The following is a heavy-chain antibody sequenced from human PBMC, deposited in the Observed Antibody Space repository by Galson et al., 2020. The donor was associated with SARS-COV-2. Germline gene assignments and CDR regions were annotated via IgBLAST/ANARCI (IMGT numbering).Heavy chain of an antibody. Sequence: GGSLRLSCAASGFTFSNAWMSWVRQAPGKGLEWVGRIKSKTDGGTTDYAAPVKGRFTISRDDSKNTLYLQMNSLKTEDTAVYYCTTDTISRGWFEAFDYWGQGTLVTVSS. CDR1: GFTFSNAW. CDR2: IKSKTDGGTT. CDR3: TTDTISRGWFEAFDY. J-gene: IGHJ4*02. D-gene: IGHD6-19*01. V-gene: IGHV3-15*01.